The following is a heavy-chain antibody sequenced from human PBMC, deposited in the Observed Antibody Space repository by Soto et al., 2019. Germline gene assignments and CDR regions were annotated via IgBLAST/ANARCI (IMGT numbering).Heavy chain of an antibody. CDR2: ISGSGGST. CDR1: GFTFSSYA. CDR3: AKDPEGGSGGSCR. J-gene: IGHJ4*02. V-gene: IGHV3-23*01. Sequence: EVQLLESGGGLVQPGGSLRLSCAASGFTFSSYAMSWVRQAPGKGLEWVSAISGSGGSTYYADSVKGRFTISRDNSKNTLYLQMNSLRAEDTVVYYCAKDPEGGSGGSCRWGQGTLVTVSS. D-gene: IGHD2-15*01.